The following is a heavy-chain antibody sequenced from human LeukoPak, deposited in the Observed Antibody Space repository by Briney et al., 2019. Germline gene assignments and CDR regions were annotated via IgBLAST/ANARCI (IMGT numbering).Heavy chain of an antibody. D-gene: IGHD2-15*01. Sequence: PSETLSLTCTVSGGSISSSSYYWGWIRQPPGKGLEWIGSIYHSGSTYYNPSLKSRVTISVDTSKNQFSLKLSSVTAADTAVYYCARVSTWGVVAAPDWYFDLWGRGTLVTVSS. CDR3: ARVSTWGVVAAPDWYFDL. CDR1: GGSISSSSYY. CDR2: IYHSGST. J-gene: IGHJ2*01. V-gene: IGHV4-39*07.